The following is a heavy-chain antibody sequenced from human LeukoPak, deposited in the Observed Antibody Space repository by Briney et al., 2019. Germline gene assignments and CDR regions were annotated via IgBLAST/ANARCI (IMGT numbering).Heavy chain of an antibody. J-gene: IGHJ6*03. Sequence: ASVKVSFKASGGTFSSYAISWVRQAPGQGLEWMGGIIPIFGTANYAQKFQGRVTITTDESTSTAYMELSSLRSEDTAVYYCARVRKASSSSYYYYYYTGVWGKGTTVTVSS. CDR2: IIPIFGTA. D-gene: IGHD6-6*01. CDR1: GGTFSSYA. V-gene: IGHV1-69*05. CDR3: ARVRKASSSSYYYYYYTGV.